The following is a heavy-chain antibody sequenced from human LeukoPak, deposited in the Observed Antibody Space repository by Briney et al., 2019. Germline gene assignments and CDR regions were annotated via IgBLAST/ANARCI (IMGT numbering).Heavy chain of an antibody. CDR3: ARETVTAFYFDN. CDR1: GFTVSSNY. Sequence: GGSLRLSCAASGFTVSSNYMSWVRQAPGKGLEWVSVIYRGGSTYYADSVKGRFTISRDNSKNTLYLQMNSLRAEDTAVYYCARETVTAFYFDNWGQGTLVIVSS. V-gene: IGHV3-53*01. D-gene: IGHD4-11*01. CDR2: IYRGGST. J-gene: IGHJ4*02.